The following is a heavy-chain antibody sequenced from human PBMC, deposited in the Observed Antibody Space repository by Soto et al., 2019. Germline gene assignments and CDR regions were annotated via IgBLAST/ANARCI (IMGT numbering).Heavy chain of an antibody. CDR3: ARDKPTMGFDY. CDR2: IYSGGDT. V-gene: IGHV3-53*02. CDR1: GLIVGITY. J-gene: IGHJ4*02. D-gene: IGHD5-12*01. Sequence: EVQLVESGGGLIQPGGSLRLSCAASGLIVGITYMSWVRQAPGKGLEWVSIIYSGGDTYYADSVKGRFTISRDYSKNTVYLQMNSLRPEDTAVYYCARDKPTMGFDYWGQGTLVTVSS.